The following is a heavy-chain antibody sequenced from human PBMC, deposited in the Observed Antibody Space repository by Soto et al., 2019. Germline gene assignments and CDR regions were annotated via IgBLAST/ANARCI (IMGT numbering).Heavy chain of an antibody. J-gene: IGHJ6*03. CDR1: GGSISSYY. CDR2: IYYSGST. D-gene: IGHD3-9*01. CDR3: ARESPIGIPHYDILTGYYQRDYYYYYMDV. Sequence: PSETLSLTCTASGGSISSYYWSWIRQPPGKGLEWIGYIYYSGSTNYNPSLKSRVTISVDTSKNQFSLKLSSVTAADTAVYYCARESPIGIPHYDILTGYYQRDYYYYYMDVWGKGTTVTV. V-gene: IGHV4-59*01.